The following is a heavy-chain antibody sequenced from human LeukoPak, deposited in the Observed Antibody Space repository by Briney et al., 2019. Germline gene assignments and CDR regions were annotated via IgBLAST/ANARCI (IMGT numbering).Heavy chain of an antibody. CDR2: IYYSGST. Sequence: SETLSHTCTVSGGSISSYDRSWIRQPPGKGLEWIGYIYYSGSTNYNPSLKSRVTISVDTSKNQFSLKLSSVTAADTAVYYCARVKYSYGYPDAFDIWGQGTMVTVSS. D-gene: IGHD5-18*01. J-gene: IGHJ3*02. CDR1: GGSISSYD. V-gene: IGHV4-59*01. CDR3: ARVKYSYGYPDAFDI.